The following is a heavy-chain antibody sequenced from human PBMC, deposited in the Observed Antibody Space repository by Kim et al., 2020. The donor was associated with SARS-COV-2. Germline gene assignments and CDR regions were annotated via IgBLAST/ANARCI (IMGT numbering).Heavy chain of an antibody. D-gene: IGHD6-6*01. CDR2: IWYDGSNK. J-gene: IGHJ6*02. Sequence: GGSLRLSCAASGFTFSSYGMHWVRQAPGKGLEWVAVIWYDGSNKYYADSVKGRFTISRDNSKNTLYLQMNSLRAEDTAVYYCARDGAYSSSSGEYGMDVWGQGTTVTVSS. V-gene: IGHV3-33*01. CDR1: GFTFSSYG. CDR3: ARDGAYSSSSGEYGMDV.